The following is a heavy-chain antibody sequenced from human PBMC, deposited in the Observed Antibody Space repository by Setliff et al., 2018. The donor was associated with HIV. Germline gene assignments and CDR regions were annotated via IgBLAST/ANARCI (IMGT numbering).Heavy chain of an antibody. D-gene: IGHD6-13*01. V-gene: IGHV4-4*02. CDR3: ARILVAAAGTGFHP. CDR2: IYHSGSA. J-gene: IGHJ5*02. Sequence: SETLSLTCAVSGGSISSSNWWSWVRQPPGKGLEWIGEIYHSGSANYNPSLKSRVIISIDKSKNKFSLKVSSVTAADTAVYYCARILVAAAGTGFHPWGQGILVTVSS. CDR1: GGSISSSNW.